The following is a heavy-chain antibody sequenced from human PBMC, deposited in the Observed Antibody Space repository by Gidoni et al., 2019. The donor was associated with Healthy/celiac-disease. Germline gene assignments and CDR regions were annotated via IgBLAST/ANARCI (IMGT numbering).Heavy chain of an antibody. CDR1: GYPFTSYY. CDR3: ARVDGDYVTAEYFQH. D-gene: IGHD4-17*01. Sequence: QVQLVQSGAEVTKPGASVKVSCKASGYPFTSYYMHWVRQAPGQGLEWMGIINPSGGSTSYAQKFQGRVTMTRDTSTSTVYMELSSLRSEDTAVYYCARVDGDYVTAEYFQHWGQGTLVTVSS. V-gene: IGHV1-46*01. J-gene: IGHJ1*01. CDR2: INPSGGST.